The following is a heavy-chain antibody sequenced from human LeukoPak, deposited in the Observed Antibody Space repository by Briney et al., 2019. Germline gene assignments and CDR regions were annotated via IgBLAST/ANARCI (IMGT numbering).Heavy chain of an antibody. CDR2: IKQDGSEK. D-gene: IGHD3-16*01. CDR1: GFGLSNYW. CDR3: ARESYGSFDY. J-gene: IGHJ4*02. V-gene: IGHV3-7*01. Sequence: GGSLRLSCAASGFGLSNYWMNWVRQAPGEGLEWVANIKQDGSEKNYVDSVKGRFSISRDNAKNSLYLQMNSLRAEDTAVYYCARESYGSFDYWGQGTLVTVSS.